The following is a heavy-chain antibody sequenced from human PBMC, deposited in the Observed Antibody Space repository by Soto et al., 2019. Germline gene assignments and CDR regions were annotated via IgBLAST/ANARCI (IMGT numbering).Heavy chain of an antibody. CDR2: ISGSGTTI. Sequence: QVQLVESGGGLVKPGGSLRLSCAASGFSFSDHYMTWIRQAPGKGLEWVSYISGSGTTIYYTDSVKGRFTVSRDNAKNSVYLHMNSLRAEDTAVYYCAGDPYYYASDYWAQGTLVTVSS. CDR3: AGDPYYYASDY. J-gene: IGHJ4*02. D-gene: IGHD3-10*01. CDR1: GFSFSDHY. V-gene: IGHV3-11*01.